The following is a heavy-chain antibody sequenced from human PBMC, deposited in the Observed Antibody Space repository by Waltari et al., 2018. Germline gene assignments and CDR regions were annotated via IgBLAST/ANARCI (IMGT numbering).Heavy chain of an antibody. V-gene: IGHV4-38-2*01. J-gene: IGHJ4*02. Sequence: QVQLQESGPGLVKPSETLSLTCAVSGYSISSGYYWGWIRQPPGKGLEWIGSIYHSGGTDYNPSLESGVTISVDTSKNQFSLKLSSVTAADTAVYYCAGVQSYYDFWSGYYDYVDYWGQGTLVTVSS. CDR1: GYSISSGYY. CDR2: IYHSGGT. D-gene: IGHD3-3*01. CDR3: AGVQSYYDFWSGYYDYVDY.